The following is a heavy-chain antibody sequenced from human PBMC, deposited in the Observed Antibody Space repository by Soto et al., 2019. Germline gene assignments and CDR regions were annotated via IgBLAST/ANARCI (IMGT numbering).Heavy chain of an antibody. J-gene: IGHJ6*02. CDR2: ISYDGSDK. CDR3: ARRAWDSYYAIDV. Sequence: VQLVESGGGEVQPGRSLRLSCAASGFTYTDFALHWVRQAPGKGLEWVAIISYDGSDKYYADSVKGRFAISRDNPKNTLYLEMNSLRPEYTAVYFCARRAWDSYYAIDVWGQGTTVTVFS. CDR1: GFTYTDFA. V-gene: IGHV3-30*09. D-gene: IGHD3-22*01.